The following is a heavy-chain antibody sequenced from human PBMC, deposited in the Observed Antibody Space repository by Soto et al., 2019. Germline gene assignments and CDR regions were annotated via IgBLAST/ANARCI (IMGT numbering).Heavy chain of an antibody. CDR2: FYPGDSDT. CDR1: GYTFSTYW. D-gene: IGHD2-8*01. CDR3: ARGHCSNGVCSPYDAFDI. V-gene: IGHV5-51*01. J-gene: IGHJ3*02. Sequence: GESLKISCQGSGYTFSTYWIGWVRQMPGKGLEWMGVFYPGDSDTRDSPSFQGQVTMSADNSITTAYLQWNSLKASDTAIYYCARGHCSNGVCSPYDAFDIWGQGTMVTVS.